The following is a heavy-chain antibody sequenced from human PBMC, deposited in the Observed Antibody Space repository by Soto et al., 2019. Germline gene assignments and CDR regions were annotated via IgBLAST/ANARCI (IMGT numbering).Heavy chain of an antibody. D-gene: IGHD3-3*01. CDR3: ARMSGGYDFWSGYYYGSYYYYYGMDV. CDR1: GFSLSTSGMC. Sequence: GSGPTLVNPTQTLTLTRTFSGFSLSTSGMCVSWIRQPPGKALEWLALINWDDDKYYSTSLKTRLTISKDTSKNQVVLTMTNMDPVDTATYYCARMSGGYDFWSGYYYGSYYYYYGMDVWGQGTTVTVSS. V-gene: IGHV2-70*01. CDR2: INWDDDK. J-gene: IGHJ6*02.